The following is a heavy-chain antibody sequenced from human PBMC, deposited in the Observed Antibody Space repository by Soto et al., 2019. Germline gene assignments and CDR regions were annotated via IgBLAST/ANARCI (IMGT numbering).Heavy chain of an antibody. CDR2: ISAYNGNT. V-gene: IGHV1-18*01. D-gene: IGHD3-10*01. CDR1: GYAYTSYG. Sequence: GTSVKVSCKDSGYAYTSYGISWVRQAPGQGLEWMGWISAYNGNTNYAQKLQGRVTMTTDTSTSTAYMELRSLRSDDTAVYYCARERILWFGELLSGPDAFDIWGQGTMVTVSS. CDR3: ARERILWFGELLSGPDAFDI. J-gene: IGHJ3*02.